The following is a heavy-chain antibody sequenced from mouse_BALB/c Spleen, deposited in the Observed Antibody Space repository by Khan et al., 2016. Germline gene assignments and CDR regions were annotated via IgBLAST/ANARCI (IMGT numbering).Heavy chain of an antibody. V-gene: IGHV3-8*02. CDR2: ISYSGNT. Sequence: EVKLLESGPSLVKPSQTLSLTCSVSGDSITSGYWNWIRKFPGNKLEYMGYISYSGNTYYNPSPKSRISITRDTAKNQYYLQLNSVTTEDTATCYCASMVTTYYFDYWGQGTTLTVSS. CDR1: GDSITSGY. J-gene: IGHJ2*01. CDR3: ASMVTTYYFDY. D-gene: IGHD2-1*01.